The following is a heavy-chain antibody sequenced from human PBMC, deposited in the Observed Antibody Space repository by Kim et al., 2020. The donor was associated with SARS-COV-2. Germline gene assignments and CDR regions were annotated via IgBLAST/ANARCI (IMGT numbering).Heavy chain of an antibody. V-gene: IGHV3-15*01. Sequence: GTTDYAAPVKGRFTISRDDSKNTLYLQMNSLKTEDTAVYYCTNRAAAADYWGQGTLVTVSS. CDR2: GTT. CDR3: TNRAAAADY. D-gene: IGHD6-13*01. J-gene: IGHJ4*02.